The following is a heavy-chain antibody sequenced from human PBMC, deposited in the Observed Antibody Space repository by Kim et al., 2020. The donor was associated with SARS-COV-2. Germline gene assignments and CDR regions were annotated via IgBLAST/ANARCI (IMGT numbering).Heavy chain of an antibody. Sequence: SVKVSCKASGGTFSSYTISWVRQAPGQGLEWMGRIIPILGIANYAQKFQGRVTITADKSTSTAYMELSSLRSEDTAVYYCARAGYDILTANPSDWFDPWGQGTLVTVSS. D-gene: IGHD3-9*01. J-gene: IGHJ5*02. V-gene: IGHV1-69*02. CDR2: IIPILGIA. CDR3: ARAGYDILTANPSDWFDP. CDR1: GGTFSSYT.